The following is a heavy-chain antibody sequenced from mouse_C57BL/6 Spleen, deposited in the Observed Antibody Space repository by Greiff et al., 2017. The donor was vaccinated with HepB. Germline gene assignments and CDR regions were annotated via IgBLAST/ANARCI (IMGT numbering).Heavy chain of an antibody. CDR3: ARGYYGSSPLYAMDY. D-gene: IGHD1-1*01. J-gene: IGHJ4*01. CDR1: GYSFTDYN. CDR2: INPNYGTT. V-gene: IGHV1-39*01. Sequence: EVQLQQSGPELVKPGASVKISCKASGYSFTDYNMNWVKQRNGKSLEWIGVINPNYGTTSYNQKFKGKATLTVDQSSSTAYMQLNSLTSEDSAVYYCARGYYGSSPLYAMDYWGQGTSVTVSS.